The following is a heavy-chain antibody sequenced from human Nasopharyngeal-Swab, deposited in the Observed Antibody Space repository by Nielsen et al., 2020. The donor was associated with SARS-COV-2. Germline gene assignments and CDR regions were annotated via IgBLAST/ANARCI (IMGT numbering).Heavy chain of an antibody. V-gene: IGHV1-18*01. J-gene: IGHJ5*02. CDR1: GYTFTSDG. Sequence: ASVKVSCKASGYTFTSDGISWVRQAPGQGLEWMGWISGYNGFTNYAQKFQGRVTMTTDTFTSTAYMELRSLTSDDTAVYYCARDQGFTSSYWFDPWGQGTLVTVSS. CDR3: ARDQGFTSSYWFDP. CDR2: ISGYNGFT. D-gene: IGHD2-2*01.